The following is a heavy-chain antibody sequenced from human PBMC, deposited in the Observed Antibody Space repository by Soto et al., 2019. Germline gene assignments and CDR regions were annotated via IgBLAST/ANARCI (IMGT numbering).Heavy chain of an antibody. CDR2: ISGGGGNT. D-gene: IGHD2-21*02. V-gene: IGHV3-23*01. Sequence: DVQLLESGGGLVQPGGSLRLSCATSGFTFGNYGMNWVRQAPGKGLGWVSVISGGGGNTYYADSVKGRFTISRDPSKNTVFLEMNSLRAEDTAVYYCAKGFIVVVTVLRPDDAFDVWGQGTLVTVSS. J-gene: IGHJ3*01. CDR3: AKGFIVVVTVLRPDDAFDV. CDR1: GFTFGNYG.